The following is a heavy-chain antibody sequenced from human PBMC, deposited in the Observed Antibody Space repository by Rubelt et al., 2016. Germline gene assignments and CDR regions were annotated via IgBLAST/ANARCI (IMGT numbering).Heavy chain of an antibody. Sequence: QVQLVQSGAEVREPGASVKVSCKASGYTFTSYGISWVRQAPGQGLEWMGWISAYNDYISYATKFQGRVTMTTDTSTSTAYMGLRSLRSDDTAVYYCARVGSSGFWGVWGQGTTVTVSS. CDR3: ARVGSSGFWGV. V-gene: IGHV1-18*01. CDR1: GYTFTSYG. CDR2: ISAYNDYI. J-gene: IGHJ6*02. D-gene: IGHD6-19*01.